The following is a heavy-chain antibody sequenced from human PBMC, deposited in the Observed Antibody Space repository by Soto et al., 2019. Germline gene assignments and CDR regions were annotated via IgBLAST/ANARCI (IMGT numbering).Heavy chain of an antibody. D-gene: IGHD5-18*01. V-gene: IGHV4-31*03. CDR3: ARGRIQLWHFDY. J-gene: IGHJ4*02. Sequence: SETLSLTCTVSGGSISSSGYYWRWICQHPGKGLEWIGYIYYSGSTYYNPSLKSRVTISVDTSKNQFSLKLSSVTAADTAVYYCARGRIQLWHFDYWGQGTLVTVSS. CDR1: GGSISSSGYY. CDR2: IYYSGST.